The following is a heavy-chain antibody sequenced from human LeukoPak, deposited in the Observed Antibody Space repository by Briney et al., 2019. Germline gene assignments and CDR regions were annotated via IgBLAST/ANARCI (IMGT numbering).Heavy chain of an antibody. J-gene: IGHJ4*02. CDR2: INPNSGGT. Sequence: ASVKVSCKSSGYTFTGYYMHWVRRAPGQGLEWMGWINPNSGGTNYAQKFQGRVTMTRDTSISTAYMELSRLRSDDTAVYYCARVRFGSGTDGVYWGQGTLVTVSS. CDR1: GYTFTGYY. D-gene: IGHD1-26*01. CDR3: ARVRFGSGTDGVY. V-gene: IGHV1-2*02.